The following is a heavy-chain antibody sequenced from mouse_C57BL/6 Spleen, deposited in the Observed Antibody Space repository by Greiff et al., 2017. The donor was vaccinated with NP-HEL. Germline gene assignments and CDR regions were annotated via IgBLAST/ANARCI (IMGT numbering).Heavy chain of an antibody. J-gene: IGHJ3*01. CDR3: ARGDYKPSPWFAY. CDR2: IYPRSGNT. D-gene: IGHD2-12*01. Sequence: QVQLKESGAELARPGASVKLSCKASGYTFTSYGISWVKQRTGQGLEWIGEIYPRSGNTYYNEKFKGKATLTADKSSSTAYMELRSLTSEDSAVYFCARGDYKPSPWFAYWGQGTLVTVSA. CDR1: GYTFTSYG. V-gene: IGHV1-81*01.